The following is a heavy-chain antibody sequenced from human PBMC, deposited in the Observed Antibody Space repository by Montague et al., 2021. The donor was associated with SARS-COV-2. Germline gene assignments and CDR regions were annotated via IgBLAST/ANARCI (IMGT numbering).Heavy chain of an antibody. CDR1: GGSFSSGDSY. V-gene: IGHV4-39*01. D-gene: IGHD6-13*01. Sequence: SETLSLTCSVSGGSFSSGDSYWGWIRQAPGKGLEWIGDLHYAGSAYYNPSLRSRVTISVDTSKNQFSLKLNSVTAADTAVYYCVATYNGNWYYFDYWGQGTLVTVSS. J-gene: IGHJ4*02. CDR3: VATYNGNWYYFDY. CDR2: LHYAGSA.